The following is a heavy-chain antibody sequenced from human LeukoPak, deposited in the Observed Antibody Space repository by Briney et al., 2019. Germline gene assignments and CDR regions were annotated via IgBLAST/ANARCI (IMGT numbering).Heavy chain of an antibody. D-gene: IGHD1-26*01. J-gene: IGHJ4*02. V-gene: IGHV1-46*01. CDR3: AREGRGLGAFDY. CDR1: GYTFTSYY. Sequence: ASVKVSCKASGYTFTSYYMHWVRQAPGQGLEWMGIINPSGGSTSYAQKLQGRVTMTRDTSTSTVYMELSSLRSEDTAVYYCAREGRGLGAFDYWGQGTLVTVSS. CDR2: INPSGGST.